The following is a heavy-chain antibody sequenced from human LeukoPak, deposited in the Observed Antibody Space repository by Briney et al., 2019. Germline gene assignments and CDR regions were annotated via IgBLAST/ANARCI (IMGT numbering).Heavy chain of an antibody. CDR2: IRSELYGGTP. V-gene: IGHV3-49*03. D-gene: IGHD1-26*01. CDR3: TRRVGY. J-gene: IGHJ4*02. Sequence: GGSLRLSCAGSGFNFGEYAMTWFRQAPGKGLEWVGYIRSELYGGTPEYAASVKDRFIISRDDSKSILYLQMNSLKTEDTAIYFCTRRVGYWGQGTLVTVST. CDR1: GFNFGEYA.